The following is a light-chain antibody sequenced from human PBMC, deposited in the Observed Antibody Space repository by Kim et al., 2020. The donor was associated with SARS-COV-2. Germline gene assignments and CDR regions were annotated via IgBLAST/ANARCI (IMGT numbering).Light chain of an antibody. CDR2: ANN. CDR3: GTWDTSLTAGV. J-gene: IGLJ2*01. V-gene: IGLV1-44*01. CDR1: SSNIGSNT. Sequence: GQRVTISCSGGSSNIGSNTVSWYQQLPGTAPKLLIYANNQRPSGVPDRFSGSKSGTSASLAISGLQTGDEADYHCGTWDTSLTAGVFGGGTQLTVL.